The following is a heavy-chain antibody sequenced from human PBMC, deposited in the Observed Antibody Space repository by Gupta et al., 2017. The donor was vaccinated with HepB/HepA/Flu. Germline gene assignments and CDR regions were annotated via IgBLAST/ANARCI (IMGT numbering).Heavy chain of an antibody. Sequence: QITLKESGPTLVKPTQTLTLTCTFSGFSLSTSGVGVGWIRQPPGKALEWLQLIYWDDDKLHSPSLKSRLTITKNTAKNQLVLTMPQLEPVDTATYYCAHCAARSLGLFAYGGQGTMVTVSS. CDR2: IYWDDDK. J-gene: IGHJ4*02. CDR1: GFSLSTSGVG. V-gene: IGHV2-5*02. D-gene: IGHD6-6*01. CDR3: AHCAARSLGLFAY.